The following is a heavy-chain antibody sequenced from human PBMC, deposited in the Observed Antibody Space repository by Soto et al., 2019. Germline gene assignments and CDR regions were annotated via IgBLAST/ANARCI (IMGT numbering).Heavy chain of an antibody. D-gene: IGHD3-10*01. CDR3: AWRHGSGSYGAFDI. V-gene: IGHV1-18*01. Sequence: ASVKVSCKASGYTFTSYGISWVRQAPGQGLEWMGWISAYNGNTNYAQKLQGRVTMTTDTSTSTAYMELRNLRSDDTAVYYCAWRHGSGSYGAFDIWGQGTMVTVSS. CDR2: ISAYNGNT. CDR1: GYTFTSYG. J-gene: IGHJ3*02.